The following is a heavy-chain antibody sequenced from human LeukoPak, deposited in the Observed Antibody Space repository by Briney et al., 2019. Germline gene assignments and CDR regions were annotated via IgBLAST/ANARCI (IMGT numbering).Heavy chain of an antibody. V-gene: IGHV3-30*02. J-gene: IGHJ5*02. Sequence: GGSLRLSCAASGFTFSSYGMHRVRQAPGKGLEWVAFIRYDGSNKYYADSVKGRFTISRDNSKNTLYLQMNSLRAEDTAVYYCAKDVEYYYNWFDPWGQGTLVTVSS. CDR3: AKDVEYYYNWFDP. D-gene: IGHD2/OR15-2a*01. CDR1: GFTFSSYG. CDR2: IRYDGSNK.